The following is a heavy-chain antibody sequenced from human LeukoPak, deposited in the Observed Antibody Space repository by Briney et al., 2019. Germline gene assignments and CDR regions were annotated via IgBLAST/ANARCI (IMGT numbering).Heavy chain of an antibody. V-gene: IGHV4-59*01. J-gene: IGHJ4*02. D-gene: IGHD5-18*01. Sequence: SSETLSLTCTVSGGSISSYYWSWIRQPPGKGLEWIGYIYYSGSTNYNPSLKSRVTISVDTSKNQFSLKLSSVTAADTAVYYCARGGVVGYSYGFDYWGQGTLVTVSS. CDR1: GGSISSYY. CDR3: ARGGVVGYSYGFDY. CDR2: IYYSGST.